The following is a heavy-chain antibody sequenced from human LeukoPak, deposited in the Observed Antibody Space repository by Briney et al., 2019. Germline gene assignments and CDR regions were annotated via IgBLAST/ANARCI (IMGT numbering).Heavy chain of an antibody. CDR3: AKWGDYDGLTGYYVSDY. D-gene: IGHD3-9*01. Sequence: GGSLRLSCAASGFTFSNYAMSWVRQALGKGLEWASAIVGSGGATYYADSVKGRFTISRDNSKNTLYLQMSTLRAEDTAVYFCAKWGDYDGLTGYYVSDYWGQGTLVTVSS. J-gene: IGHJ4*02. CDR1: GFTFSNYA. CDR2: IVGSGGAT. V-gene: IGHV3-23*01.